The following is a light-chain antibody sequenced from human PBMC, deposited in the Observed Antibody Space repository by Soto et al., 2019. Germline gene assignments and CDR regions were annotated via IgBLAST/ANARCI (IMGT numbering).Light chain of an antibody. J-gene: IGKJ4*01. CDR2: GAS. Sequence: EVVMTQSPATLSVSPGERATLSCRASQSVSSNLAWYQQKPGQAPRLLIYGASNRATGIPARFSGSGSGTDFTLTISSLEPEDFAVYYCQQRSNWPPVITFGGGTKVDIK. CDR3: QQRSNWPPVIT. CDR1: QSVSSN. V-gene: IGKV3-11*01.